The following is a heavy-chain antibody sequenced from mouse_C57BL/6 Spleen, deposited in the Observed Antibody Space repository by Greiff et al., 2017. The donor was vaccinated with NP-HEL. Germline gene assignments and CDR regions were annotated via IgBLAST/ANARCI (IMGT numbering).Heavy chain of an antibody. CDR1: GYTFTSYW. CDR2: IHPNSGST. Sequence: QVQLQQPGAELVKPGASVKLSCKASGYTFTSYWMHWVKQRPGQGLEWIGMIHPNSGSTNYNEKFKSKATLTVDKSSSTAYMQLSSLTSEDSAVYYCATPLTTVVATDYWGQGTTLPVSS. J-gene: IGHJ2*01. V-gene: IGHV1-64*01. CDR3: ATPLTTVVATDY. D-gene: IGHD1-1*01.